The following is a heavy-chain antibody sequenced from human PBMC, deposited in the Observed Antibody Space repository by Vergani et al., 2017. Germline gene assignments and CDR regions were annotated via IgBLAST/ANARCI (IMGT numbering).Heavy chain of an antibody. CDR3: ARVPIYCSGGSCYWFDP. Sequence: QVQLVQSGAEVKKPGASVKVSCKASGYTFTGYYMHWVRQAPGQGLEWMGWINPNSGGTNYAQKFQGRVTMTRDTSISTAYMELRSLRSDDTAVYYCARVPIYCSGGSCYWFDPWGQGTLVTVSS. CDR2: INPNSGGT. CDR1: GYTFTGYY. V-gene: IGHV1-2*02. D-gene: IGHD2-15*01. J-gene: IGHJ5*02.